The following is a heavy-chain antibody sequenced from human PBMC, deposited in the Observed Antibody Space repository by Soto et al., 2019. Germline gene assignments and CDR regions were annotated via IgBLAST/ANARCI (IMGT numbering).Heavy chain of an antibody. CDR3: ARGVPITMIVVVITGDFDY. Sequence: VQLVESGGGLVKPGGSLRLSCAASGFTFSSYAMHWVRQAPGKGLEWVAVISYDGSNKYYADSVKGRFTISRDNSKNTLYLQMNSLRAEDTAVYYCARGVPITMIVVVITGDFDYWGQGTLVTVSS. V-gene: IGHV3-30-3*01. CDR2: ISYDGSNK. J-gene: IGHJ4*02. CDR1: GFTFSSYA. D-gene: IGHD3-22*01.